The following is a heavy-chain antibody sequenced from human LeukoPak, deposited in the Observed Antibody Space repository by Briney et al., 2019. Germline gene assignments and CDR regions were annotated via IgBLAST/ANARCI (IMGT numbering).Heavy chain of an antibody. Sequence: SETLSLTCTVSGGSISSYYWSWIRQPPGKGLGWIGYIYYSGSTNYNPSLKSRVTISVDTSKNQFSLKLSSVTAADTAVYYCARIGYSGYDFHYGMDVWGQGTTVTVSS. D-gene: IGHD5-12*01. V-gene: IGHV4-59*01. CDR3: ARIGYSGYDFHYGMDV. J-gene: IGHJ6*02. CDR2: IYYSGST. CDR1: GGSISSYY.